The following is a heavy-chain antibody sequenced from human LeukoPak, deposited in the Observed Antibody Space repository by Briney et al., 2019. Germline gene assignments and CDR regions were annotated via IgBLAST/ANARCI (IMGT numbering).Heavy chain of an antibody. CDR1: GFTFSRHG. CDR2: ISNDGSRK. J-gene: IGHJ4*02. V-gene: IGHV3-30*03. Sequence: TGGSLRLSWAPSGFTFSRHGMHWVRQAPGKGLEWVAIISNDGSRKYYARSVEGRFTISRDNSKNTLYLQMDSLRAEDTAVYYCARDRAWNYFDYWGQGTLVTVSS. CDR3: ARDRAWNYFDY. D-gene: IGHD3-3*01.